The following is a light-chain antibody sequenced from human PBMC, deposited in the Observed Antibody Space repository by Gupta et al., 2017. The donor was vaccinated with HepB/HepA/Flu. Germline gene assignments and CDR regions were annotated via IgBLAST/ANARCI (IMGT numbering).Light chain of an antibody. Sequence: QSVLTQPTSVSGAPGQRVTISCTGSSSNIGAGYDVHWYQQLPGTAPKLLNFDNNRRSSVVPDRFSGSKSCTAASLTITGHQAEDEAYYYYQSFDSSLTVLFGGGTKLTVL. CDR1: SSNIGAGYD. J-gene: IGLJ2*01. CDR3: QSFDSSLTVL. CDR2: DNN. V-gene: IGLV1-40*01.